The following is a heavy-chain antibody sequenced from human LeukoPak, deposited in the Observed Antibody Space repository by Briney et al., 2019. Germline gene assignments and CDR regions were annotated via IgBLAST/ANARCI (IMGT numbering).Heavy chain of an antibody. CDR2: IYYSGST. J-gene: IGHJ4*02. CDR3: ARSPLSVEDLYYYDSSGYYGVFDY. D-gene: IGHD3-22*01. CDR1: GGSISSSSYY. V-gene: IGHV4-39*01. Sequence: SETLSLTCTVSGGSISSSSYYWGWIRQPPGKGLEWIGSIYYSGSTYYNPSLKSRVTISVDTSKNQFSLKLSSVTAADTAVYYCARSPLSVEDLYYYDSSGYYGVFDYWGQGTLVTVSS.